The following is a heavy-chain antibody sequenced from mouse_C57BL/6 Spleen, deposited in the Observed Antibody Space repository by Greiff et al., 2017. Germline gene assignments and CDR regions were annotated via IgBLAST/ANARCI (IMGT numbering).Heavy chain of an antibody. V-gene: IGHV1-81*01. CDR2: IYPRSGNT. J-gene: IGHJ3*01. D-gene: IGHD3-2*02. Sequence: QVQLKESGAELARPGASVKLSCKASGYTFTSYGISWVKQRTGPGLEWIGEIYPRSGNTYYNEKFKGKATLTADKSSSTAYMELRSLTSEDAAVYFCWSDSSGYGFAYWGQGTLVTVSA. CDR3: WSDSSGYGFAY. CDR1: GYTFTSYG.